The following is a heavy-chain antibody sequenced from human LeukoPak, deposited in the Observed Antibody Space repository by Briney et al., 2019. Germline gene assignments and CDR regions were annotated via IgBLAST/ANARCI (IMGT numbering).Heavy chain of an antibody. J-gene: IGHJ4*02. Sequence: ASVKVSYKASGYTFTIYYMHWVRQAPGQGLEWMGIINPRGCSTRYAQKLQGRVTMTRDMSTSTVYMELSSLRSEDTAVYYCARDLGDCSSTSCYGMDYWGQGTLVTVSS. CDR2: INPRGCST. V-gene: IGHV1-46*01. D-gene: IGHD2-2*01. CDR3: ARDLGDCSSTSCYGMDY. CDR1: GYTFTIYY.